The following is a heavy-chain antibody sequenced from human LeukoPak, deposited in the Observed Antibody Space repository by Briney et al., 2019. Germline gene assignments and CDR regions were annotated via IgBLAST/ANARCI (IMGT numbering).Heavy chain of an antibody. D-gene: IGHD4-17*01. CDR1: GFTVSSNY. CDR3: AKPTARQVTTGAFDL. Sequence: GGSLRLSCAASGFTVSSNYMRWVRQAPGKGLEWVSVIYSGGSTYYADSVKGRFTISRDNSKNTLYLQMNSLRAEDTAVYYCAKPTARQVTTGAFDLWGQGTMVTVSS. V-gene: IGHV3-53*01. CDR2: IYSGGST. J-gene: IGHJ3*01.